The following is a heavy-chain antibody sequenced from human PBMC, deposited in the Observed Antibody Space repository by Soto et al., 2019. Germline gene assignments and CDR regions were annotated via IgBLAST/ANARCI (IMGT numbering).Heavy chain of an antibody. Sequence: SETLSLTCSVSGVSISNTSYYWGWIRQPPGKGLEWVGTIYFSGSTFYNPSLKSRVTISIDTSKNQFSLRLSSVTAADTAVYYCARHGSYWGQGTLVTVS. CDR3: ARHGSY. CDR2: IYFSGST. CDR1: GVSISNTSYY. J-gene: IGHJ4*02. V-gene: IGHV4-39*01.